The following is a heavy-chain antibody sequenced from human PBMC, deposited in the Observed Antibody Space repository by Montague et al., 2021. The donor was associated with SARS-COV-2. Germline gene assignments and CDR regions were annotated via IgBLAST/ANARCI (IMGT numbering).Heavy chain of an antibody. CDR1: GGSFSGYY. D-gene: IGHD3-10*01. Sequence: SETLSLTCAVYGGSFSGYYWDWIRQPPGKGLEWIGEINHNGSTNYNPSLKSRVTMSVDTSKNQFSLKLSSVTAADTAVYYCARGAWQGYGFRLGSFDSWGQGTLVTVSS. CDR2: INHNGST. V-gene: IGHV4-34*01. CDR3: ARGAWQGYGFRLGSFDS. J-gene: IGHJ4*02.